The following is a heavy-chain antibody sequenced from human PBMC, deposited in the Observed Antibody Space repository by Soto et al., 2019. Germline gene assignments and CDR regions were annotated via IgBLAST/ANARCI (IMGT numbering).Heavy chain of an antibody. CDR1: GYTFSSHD. CDR3: ARTGYRALDI. D-gene: IGHD5-18*01. V-gene: IGHV1-8*01. CDR2: MNPNSGNT. Sequence: QVQLVQSGAEVKKPGASVKVSCEASGYTFSSHDINWVRQATGQGLEWMGWMNPNSGNTGYAQKLQGRITLTRNIFTNTAYMSLTSLRAEDTDVYYCARTGYRALDIGGQGTMVTFSP. J-gene: IGHJ3*02.